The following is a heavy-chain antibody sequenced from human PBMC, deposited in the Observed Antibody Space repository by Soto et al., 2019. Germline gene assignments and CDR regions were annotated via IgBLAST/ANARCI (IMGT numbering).Heavy chain of an antibody. CDR1: GYTFTSYY. D-gene: IGHD2-21*02. J-gene: IGHJ4*02. V-gene: IGHV1-46*01. CDR2: INPSGGST. Sequence: ASVKVSCKASGYTFTSYYMHWVRQAPGQGLEWMGIINPSGGSTSYAQKFQGRVTMTRDTSTSTVYMELSSLRSEDTAVYYCARGIRMERVVTAINSPRFDYWGQGTLVTVSS. CDR3: ARGIRMERVVTAINSPRFDY.